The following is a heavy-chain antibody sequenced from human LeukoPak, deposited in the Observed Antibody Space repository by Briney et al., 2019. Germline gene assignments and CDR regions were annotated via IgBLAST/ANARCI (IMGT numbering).Heavy chain of an antibody. CDR3: AREGSYYVGYFDS. V-gene: IGHV3-48*03. CDR1: GFTFSSDE. Sequence: GGSLRLSCVASGFTFSSDEMNWVRQAPGKGPEWVSYISNRGETIYYADSVKGRFTISRDNAKNSLYLQMNSLRAEDTAVYYCAREGSYYVGYFDSWGQGTLVTVSS. D-gene: IGHD1-26*01. J-gene: IGHJ4*02. CDR2: ISNRGETI.